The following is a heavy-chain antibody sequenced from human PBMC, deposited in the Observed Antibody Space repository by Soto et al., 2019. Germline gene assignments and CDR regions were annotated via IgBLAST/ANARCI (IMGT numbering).Heavy chain of an antibody. V-gene: IGHV3-21*01. CDR1: GFTFSSYS. D-gene: IGHD3-3*01. J-gene: IGHJ4*02. CDR3: ARAPTFGVVIYYFDY. Sequence: PGGSLSLSCAASGFTFSSYSMNWVRQAPGKGLEWVSSISSSSSYIYYADSVKGRFTISRDNAKNSLYLQMNSLRAEDTAVYYCARAPTFGVVIYYFDYWGQGTLVTVSS. CDR2: ISSSSSYI.